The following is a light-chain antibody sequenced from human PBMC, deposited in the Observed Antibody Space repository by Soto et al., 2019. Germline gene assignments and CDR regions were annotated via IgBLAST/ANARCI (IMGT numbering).Light chain of an antibody. J-gene: IGLJ1*01. CDR3: SSYTSTSTLV. CDR1: SSDVGGYNY. CDR2: DVS. Sequence: QSALTQPASVSGSPGQSITISCTGTSSDVGGYNYVSWYQQHQGKAPKLIVYDVSNRPSGVSNRFSGSKSGNTASLTISGLQAEDEADYYCSSYTSTSTLVFGTGTKLTVL. V-gene: IGLV2-14*01.